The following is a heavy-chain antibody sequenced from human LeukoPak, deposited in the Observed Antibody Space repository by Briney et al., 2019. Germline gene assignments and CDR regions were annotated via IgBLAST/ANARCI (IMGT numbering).Heavy chain of an antibody. Sequence: GGSLRLSCAASGFTFSDYYMSWIRQAPGRGLEWVSYISSSGSTIYYADSVKGRLTISRDNAKNSLYLQMNSLRAEDTAVYYCARDHSGGGSSGWYVITYWGQGTLVTVSS. CDR3: ARDHSGGGSSGWYVITY. J-gene: IGHJ4*02. V-gene: IGHV3-11*04. CDR1: GFTFSDYY. CDR2: ISSSGSTI. D-gene: IGHD6-19*01.